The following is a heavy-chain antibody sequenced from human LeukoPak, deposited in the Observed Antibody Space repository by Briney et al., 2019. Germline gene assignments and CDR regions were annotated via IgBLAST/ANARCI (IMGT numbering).Heavy chain of an antibody. CDR1: GGSISDYY. CDR3: ARVSSWDYDMLTGSNNLYYFDY. J-gene: IGHJ4*02. V-gene: IGHV4-59*01. D-gene: IGHD3-9*01. CDR2: IYYTGSGGA. Sequence: SETLSLTCTVSGGSISDYYWSWIRQPPGKGLEWIASIYYTGSGGAKYNPSLKSRVSILVDTSQNQFSLKLTSVTAADTAVYYCARVSSWDYDMLTGSNNLYYFDYWGQGTLVTISS.